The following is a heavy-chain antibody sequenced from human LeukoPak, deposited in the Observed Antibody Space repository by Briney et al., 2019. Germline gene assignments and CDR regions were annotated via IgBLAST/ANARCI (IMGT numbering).Heavy chain of an antibody. CDR1: GFTFSSYA. CDR2: ISGSGGST. J-gene: IGHJ4*02. D-gene: IGHD6-13*01. V-gene: IGHV3-23*01. CDR3: AKEYSSSLTGFDY. Sequence: GGSLRLSCAASGFTFSSYAVSWVRQAPGKGLEWVSDISGSGGSTYYADSVKGRFTISRDNSKNTLYLQMNSLRAEDTAVYYCAKEYSSSLTGFDYWGQGTLVTVSS.